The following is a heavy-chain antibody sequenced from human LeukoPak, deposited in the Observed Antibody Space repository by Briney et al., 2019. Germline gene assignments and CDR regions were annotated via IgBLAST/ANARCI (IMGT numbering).Heavy chain of an antibody. V-gene: IGHV3-30*18. Sequence: PGGSLRLSCAASGFTFSSYGMHWVRQAPGKGLEWVAVISYDGSNKYYADSVKGRFTISRDNSKNTLYLQMNSLRAEDTAVYYCAKDTFATGYFDYWGQGTLVTVSS. CDR3: AKDTFATGYFDY. CDR1: GFTFSSYG. J-gene: IGHJ4*02. D-gene: IGHD2-15*01. CDR2: ISYDGSNK.